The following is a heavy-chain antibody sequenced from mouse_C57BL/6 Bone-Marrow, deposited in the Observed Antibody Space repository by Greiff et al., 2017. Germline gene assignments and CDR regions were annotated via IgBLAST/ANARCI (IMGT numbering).Heavy chain of an antibody. Sequence: VQLQQPGAELVKPGASVKLSCKASGYTFTSYWMHWVKQRPGRGLEWIGRIDPNSGGTKYNEKFKSKATLTVDKPSSTAYMPLSSLTSEDSAVYYCARSHYYGSSYWYFDVWGTGTTVTVSS. D-gene: IGHD1-1*01. V-gene: IGHV1-72*01. CDR2: IDPNSGGT. CDR3: ARSHYYGSSYWYFDV. CDR1: GYTFTSYW. J-gene: IGHJ1*03.